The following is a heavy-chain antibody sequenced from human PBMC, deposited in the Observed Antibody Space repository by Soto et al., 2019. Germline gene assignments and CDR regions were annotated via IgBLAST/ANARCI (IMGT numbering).Heavy chain of an antibody. Sequence: ASVKVSCKASGYTFTSYDINWVRQATGQGLEWMGWMNPNSGNTGYAQKFQGRVTMTRNTSISTAYMELSSLRSEDTAVYYCAGGRSSDYLLYYYYMDVWGKGTTVTVSS. CDR3: AGGRSSDYLLYYYYMDV. J-gene: IGHJ6*03. V-gene: IGHV1-8*01. CDR1: GYTFTSYD. D-gene: IGHD5-12*01. CDR2: MNPNSGNT.